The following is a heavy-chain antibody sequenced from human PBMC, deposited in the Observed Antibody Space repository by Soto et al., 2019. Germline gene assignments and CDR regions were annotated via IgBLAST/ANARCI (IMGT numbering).Heavy chain of an antibody. CDR1: GDSITSDKW. CDR2: IYHSGST. CDR3: ARGETQQQRDY. D-gene: IGHD6-13*01. J-gene: IGHJ4*02. Sequence: QVQLQESGPGLVKPSGTLSLTCAVSGDSITSDKWWSWIRQPPGKGLPWIGEIYHSGSTKYNPSLKSRVIISVDKSKNQFSLKLSSVTAADTAVYYCARGETQQQRDYWGQGTLVTVSS. V-gene: IGHV4-4*02.